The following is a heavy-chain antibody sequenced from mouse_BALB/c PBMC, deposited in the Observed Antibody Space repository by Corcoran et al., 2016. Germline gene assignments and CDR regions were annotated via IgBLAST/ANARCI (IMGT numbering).Heavy chain of an antibody. D-gene: IGHD1-1*01. CDR2: INPGSGGT. CDR3: ARGAITTVVAPMDY. CDR1: GYAFTNYL. V-gene: IGHV1-54*01. J-gene: IGHJ4*01. Sequence: QVQLQQSGAELVRPGTSVKVSCKASGYAFTNYLIEWVKQRPGQGLEWIGVINPGSGGTNYNEKFKGKATLTADKSSSTAYMQLSSLTSDDSAVYFCARGAITTVVAPMDYWGQGTSVTVSS.